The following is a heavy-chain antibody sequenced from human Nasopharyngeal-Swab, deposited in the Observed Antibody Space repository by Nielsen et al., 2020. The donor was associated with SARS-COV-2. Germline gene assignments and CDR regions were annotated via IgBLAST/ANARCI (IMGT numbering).Heavy chain of an antibody. J-gene: IGHJ4*02. Sequence: VRQAPGQGLEWVAFIRYDGSNKYYADSVKGRFTISRDNSKNTLYLQMNSLRAEDTAVYYCAKEGDIVVVPAATKNRRGRREQNFDYWGQGTPVTVSS. V-gene: IGHV3-30*02. D-gene: IGHD2-2*01. CDR2: IRYDGSNK. CDR3: AKEGDIVVVPAATKNRRGRREQNFDY.